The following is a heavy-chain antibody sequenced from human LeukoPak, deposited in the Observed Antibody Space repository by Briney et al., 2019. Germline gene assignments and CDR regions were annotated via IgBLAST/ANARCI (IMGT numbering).Heavy chain of an antibody. J-gene: IGHJ4*02. V-gene: IGHV4-39*01. CDR2: IYYSGST. CDR1: GGSISSSSYY. Sequence: SETLSLTCTVSGGSISSSSYYRGWIRQPPGKGLEWIGSIYYSGSTYYNPSLKSRVTMSVDTSKNQFSLKLSSVTAADTAVYYCARHAGGISATGTRPFDYWGQGTLVTVSS. D-gene: IGHD6-13*01. CDR3: ARHAGGISATGTRPFDY.